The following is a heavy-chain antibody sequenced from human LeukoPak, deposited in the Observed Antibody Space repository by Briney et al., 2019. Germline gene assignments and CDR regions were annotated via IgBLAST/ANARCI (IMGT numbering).Heavy chain of an antibody. D-gene: IGHD3-16*01. CDR1: GFTFSNYW. CDR2: IKQDGSEK. CDR3: AKAGLRLRLGEEKYYFDY. Sequence: GGSLRLSCAASGFTFSNYWMSWVRQAPGKGLEWVANIKQDGSEKYYVNSVKGRFTISRDNSKNTLYLQMNSLRAEDTAVYYCAKAGLRLRLGEEKYYFDYWGQGTLVTVSS. V-gene: IGHV3-7*01. J-gene: IGHJ4*02.